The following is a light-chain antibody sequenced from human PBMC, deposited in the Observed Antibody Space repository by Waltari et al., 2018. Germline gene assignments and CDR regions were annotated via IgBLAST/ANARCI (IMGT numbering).Light chain of an antibody. Sequence: IQMTKSPSALSASVGDRVTISCRASQNIYSSLAWYQQKPGKAPKLLIYAASSLQSGIPSRFSGSGSGTDFTLTISSLQPEDSATYYCQHYYNNPRTFGQGTKVEIK. J-gene: IGKJ1*01. V-gene: IGKV1-6*01. CDR1: QNIYSS. CDR2: AAS. CDR3: QHYYNNPRT.